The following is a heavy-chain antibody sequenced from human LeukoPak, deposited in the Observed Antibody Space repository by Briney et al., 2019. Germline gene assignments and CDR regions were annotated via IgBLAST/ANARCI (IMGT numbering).Heavy chain of an antibody. Sequence: ASVKVSCKASGYTFTGYYMHWVRQAPGQGLEWMGWINPNSGGTNYAQKFQGWVTMTRDTSISTAYMELSRLRSDDTAMYYCARARFGELLPFDYWGQGTLVTVSS. V-gene: IGHV1-2*04. CDR2: INPNSGGT. CDR3: ARARFGELLPFDY. CDR1: GYTFTGYY. D-gene: IGHD3-10*01. J-gene: IGHJ4*02.